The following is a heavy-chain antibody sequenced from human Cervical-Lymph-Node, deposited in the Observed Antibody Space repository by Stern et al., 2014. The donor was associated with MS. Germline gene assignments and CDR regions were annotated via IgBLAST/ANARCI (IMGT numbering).Heavy chain of an antibody. CDR1: GYTFTSND. V-gene: IGHV1-8*02. J-gene: IGHJ6*02. Sequence: VQLVESEAEVKKPGASVKVSCKASGYTFTSNDINWVRQATGQGLEWMGWMNPNSVNTGYAQKFQGRVTMTRNTSISTAYMELSSLRSEDTAVYYCARTDDYYYTMDVWGQGTTVTVSS. CDR2: MNPNSVNT. CDR3: ARTDDYYYTMDV.